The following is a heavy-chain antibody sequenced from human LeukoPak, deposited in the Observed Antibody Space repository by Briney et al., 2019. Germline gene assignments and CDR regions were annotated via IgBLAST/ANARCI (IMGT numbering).Heavy chain of an antibody. CDR1: GFTFSSYA. CDR2: ISGSGGST. D-gene: IGHD2-2*01. Sequence: GGSLRLSCAASGFTFSSYAMSWVRQAPGKGLEWVSAISGSGGSTYYADSVKGRFTISRDNSKNTLYLQMNRLRAEDTAVYYCATGRTIVVVPAAMPDYWGQGTLVTVSS. J-gene: IGHJ4*02. CDR3: ATGRTIVVVPAAMPDY. V-gene: IGHV3-23*01.